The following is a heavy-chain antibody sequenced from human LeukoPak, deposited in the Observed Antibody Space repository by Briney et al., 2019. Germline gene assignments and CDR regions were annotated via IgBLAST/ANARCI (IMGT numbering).Heavy chain of an antibody. D-gene: IGHD7-27*01. J-gene: IGHJ4*02. CDR2: ISSSGSTI. Sequence: GGSLRLSCAASGFTFSSYWMSWVRQAPGKGLEWVSYISSSGSTIYYADSVKGRFTISRDNAKNSLYLQMNSLRAEDTAVYYCARVFLGSYFDYWGQGTLVTVSS. CDR1: GFTFSSYW. V-gene: IGHV3-48*04. CDR3: ARVFLGSYFDY.